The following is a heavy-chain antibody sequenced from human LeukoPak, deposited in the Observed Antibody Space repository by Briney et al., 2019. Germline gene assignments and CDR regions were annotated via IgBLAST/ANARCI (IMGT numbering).Heavy chain of an antibody. J-gene: IGHJ4*02. Sequence: GGSLRLSCAASGFTFSSYAMHWVRQAPGKGLEWVAVISYDGSNKYYADSVKGRFTISRDNSKNTLYLQMNSLRAEDTAVYYCAREPGSRFDYWGQGTLVTVSS. CDR3: AREPGSRFDY. CDR2: ISYDGSNK. V-gene: IGHV3-30-3*01. D-gene: IGHD5-12*01. CDR1: GFTFSSYA.